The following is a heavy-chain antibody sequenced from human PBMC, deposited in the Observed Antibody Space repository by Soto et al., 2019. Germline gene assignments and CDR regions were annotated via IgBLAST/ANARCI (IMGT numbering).Heavy chain of an antibody. CDR1: GGSISSSSYY. D-gene: IGHD6-19*01. CDR2: IYYSGST. CDR3: ARGAEQWLVPLDY. V-gene: IGHV4-39*01. Sequence: PSETLSLTCTVSGGSISSSSYYWGWIRQPPGKGLEWIGSIYYSGSTYYNPSLKSRVTISVGTSKNQFSLKLSSVTAADTAVYYCARGAEQWLVPLDYWGQGTLVTVSS. J-gene: IGHJ4*02.